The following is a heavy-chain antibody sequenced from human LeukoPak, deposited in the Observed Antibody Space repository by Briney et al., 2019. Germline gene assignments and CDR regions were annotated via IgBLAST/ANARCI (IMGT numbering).Heavy chain of an antibody. CDR2: ISSSSSYI. V-gene: IGHV3-21*04. D-gene: IGHD5-12*01. Sequence: GGPLRLSCAASGFAFSSYSMNWVRQAPGKGLEWVSSISSSSSYIYYADSVKGRFTISRDNAKNSLYLQMNSLRAEDTAVYYCARVPSLYGYDIYFDYWGQGTLVTVSS. CDR1: GFAFSSYS. CDR3: ARVPSLYGYDIYFDY. J-gene: IGHJ4*02.